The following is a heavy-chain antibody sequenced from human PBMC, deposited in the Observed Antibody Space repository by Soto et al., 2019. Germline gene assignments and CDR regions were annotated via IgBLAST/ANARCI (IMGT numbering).Heavy chain of an antibody. CDR1: GFTFHTYG. CDR3: ARENSVQAWLHHFDH. V-gene: IGHV3-33*01. Sequence: WSLRLSCAASGFTFHTYGMNWVRQAPGKGPEWVAVIWYDGSQKEYADSVKGRFTISRDNAKNSLSLQMNNLRAEDTAVYYCARENSVQAWLHHFDHWGLGTLVTVSS. CDR2: IWYDGSQK. J-gene: IGHJ4*02. D-gene: IGHD5-18*01.